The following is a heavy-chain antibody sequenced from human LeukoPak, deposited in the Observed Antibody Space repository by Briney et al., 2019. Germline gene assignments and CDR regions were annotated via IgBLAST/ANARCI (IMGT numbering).Heavy chain of an antibody. CDR2: ISSSSSTI. CDR3: ARDMSSSGIDY. CDR1: GFTLSSYS. J-gene: IGHJ4*02. Sequence: GGSLRLSCAASGFTLSSYSMNWVRQAPGKGLEWVSYISSSSSTIYYADSVKGRFTISRDNAKNSLYLQMNSLRAEDTAVYYCARDMSSSGIDYWGQGTLVTVSS. D-gene: IGHD6-25*01. V-gene: IGHV3-48*04.